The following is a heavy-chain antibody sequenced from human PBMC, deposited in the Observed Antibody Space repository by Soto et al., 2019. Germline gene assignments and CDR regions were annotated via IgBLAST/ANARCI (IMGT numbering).Heavy chain of an antibody. Sequence: PSETLSLTCTVSGGSISSYYWSWIRQPLGKGLEWIGYIYYSGSTNYNPSLKSRVTISVDTSKNQFSLKLSSVTAADTPVHYCARGFYYNSRSYSYYWYLELWGGGILVTV. V-gene: IGHV4-59*01. J-gene: IGHJ2*01. CDR1: GGSISSYY. CDR2: IYYSGST. CDR3: ARGFYYNSRSYSYYWYLEL. D-gene: IGHD3-22*01.